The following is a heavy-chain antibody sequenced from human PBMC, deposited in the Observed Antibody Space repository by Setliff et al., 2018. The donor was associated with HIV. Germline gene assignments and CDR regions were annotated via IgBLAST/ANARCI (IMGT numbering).Heavy chain of an antibody. J-gene: IGHJ4*02. CDR1: GGSISNNS. Sequence: SETLSLTCTVSGGSISNNSWSWIRQPPGKGLQWIGYMYYGGGANYNPSLKSRATISVDTPKNRFSLKLNSVTAADTAVYYCASGWVRQSRRFGGVIVLPPFDYWGQGTLVTVSS. CDR2: MYYGGGA. V-gene: IGHV4-59*01. D-gene: IGHD3-16*02. CDR3: ASGWVRQSRRFGGVIVLPPFDY.